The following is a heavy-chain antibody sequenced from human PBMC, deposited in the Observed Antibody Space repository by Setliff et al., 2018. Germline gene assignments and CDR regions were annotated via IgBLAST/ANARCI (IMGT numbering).Heavy chain of an antibody. Sequence: GGSLRLSCGASGFTYNNDWVSWVRQAPGKGLEWLASINPDGSEKYYVDSVKGRFTISRDNAKHSLSLQMNSLRTEDTAVYYCFGAGTCSYWGQGTQVTVSS. V-gene: IGHV3-7*01. CDR3: FGAGTCSY. J-gene: IGHJ4*02. D-gene: IGHD1-1*01. CDR1: GFTYNNDW. CDR2: INPDGSEK.